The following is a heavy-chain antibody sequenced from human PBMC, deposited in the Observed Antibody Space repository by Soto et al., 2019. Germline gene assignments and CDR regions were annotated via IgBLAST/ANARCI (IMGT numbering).Heavy chain of an antibody. D-gene: IGHD3-3*01. CDR3: ASTPTYYDFWSGYPDAFDI. V-gene: IGHV4-30-4*01. J-gene: IGHJ3*02. CDR2: IYYSGNT. Sequence: SETLSLTCTVSGGSIISGDYYFICIRQPPWNGLELIGYIYYSGNTYYNPSLKSRVTISVDTSKNQFSLKLSSVTAADTAVYYCASTPTYYDFWSGYPDAFDIWGQGTMVTVSS. CDR1: GGSIISGDYY.